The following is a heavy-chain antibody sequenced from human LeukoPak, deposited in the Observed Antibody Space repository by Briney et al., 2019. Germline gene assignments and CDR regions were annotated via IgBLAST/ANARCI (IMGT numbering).Heavy chain of an antibody. V-gene: IGHV4-59*01. J-gene: IGHJ4*02. CDR1: GGSISSYY. D-gene: IGHD2-21*01. CDR2: VYYSGST. Sequence: SETLSLTCTVSGGSISSYYWSWIRQPPGKGLEWIGYVYYSGSTNYNPSLKSRVTISVDTSNNQFSLKLTSVTPADTAVYYCAREQGGDFFDSWGQGTLVTVSS. CDR3: AREQGGDFFDS.